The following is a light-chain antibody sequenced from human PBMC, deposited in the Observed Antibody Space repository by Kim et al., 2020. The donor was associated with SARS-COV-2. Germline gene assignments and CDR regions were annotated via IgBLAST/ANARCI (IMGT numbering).Light chain of an antibody. CDR3: QQYNTYPWT. CDR2: RAS. J-gene: IGKJ1*01. Sequence: ASIGDRVTITCRASQSFTTWVAWYQHKPGKAPKILIHRASALLSGVPPRFSGSGSGTVFTLTITSLQPDDFATYYCQQYNTYPWTFGQGTRVEIK. CDR1: QSFTTW. V-gene: IGKV1-5*03.